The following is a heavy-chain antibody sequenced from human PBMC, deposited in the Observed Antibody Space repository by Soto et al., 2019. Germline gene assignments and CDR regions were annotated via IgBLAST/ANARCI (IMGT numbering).Heavy chain of an antibody. CDR2: IYWDDDK. J-gene: IGHJ4*02. D-gene: IGHD4-17*01. V-gene: IGHV2-5*02. Sequence: QITLKESGPTLVKPTQTLTLTCTFSGFSLSTTGVGVGWIRQPPGKALEWLALIYWDDDKRYSPSLKSRLTITKDTSKSLVVLTLTNMDPIDTATYYCAHATPVNTGGDYWGQGTLVTVSS. CDR1: GFSLSTTGVG. CDR3: AHATPVNTGGDY.